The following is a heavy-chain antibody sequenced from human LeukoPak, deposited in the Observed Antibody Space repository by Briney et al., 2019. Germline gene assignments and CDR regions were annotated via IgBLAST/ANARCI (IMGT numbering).Heavy chain of an antibody. V-gene: IGHV3-30*02. CDR1: GFTFSTYG. Sequence: GGSLRLSCAASGFTFSTYGMHWVRPAPGKRLEWVTFIRYDGSNKYYADSVKGRFTISRDNSKNTLYLLMNGLRAEDTAVYYCAKDGRKDSSSWYRVDYWGQGTLVTVSS. CDR2: IRYDGSNK. D-gene: IGHD6-13*01. CDR3: AKDGRKDSSSWYRVDY. J-gene: IGHJ4*02.